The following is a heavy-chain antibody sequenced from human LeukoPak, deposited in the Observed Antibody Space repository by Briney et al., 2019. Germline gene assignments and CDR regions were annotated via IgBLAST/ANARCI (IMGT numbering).Heavy chain of an antibody. CDR2: IYYSGST. CDR3: ARTTPYNWFDP. CDR1: GGSISGSISSYY. J-gene: IGHJ5*02. Sequence: SETLSLTCTVSGGSISGSISSYYWNWIRQPAGKGLEWIGYIYYSGSTNYNPSLKSRVTISVDTSKNQFSLKMTSVTAADTAVYYCARTTPYNWFDPWGQGTLVTVSS. V-gene: IGHV4-61*01. D-gene: IGHD1-1*01.